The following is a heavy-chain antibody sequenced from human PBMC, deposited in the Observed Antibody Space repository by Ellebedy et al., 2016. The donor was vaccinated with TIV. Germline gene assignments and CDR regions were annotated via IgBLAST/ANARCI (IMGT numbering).Heavy chain of an antibody. CDR2: INTGNGNT. J-gene: IGHJ6*02. Sequence: ASVKVSXKASGHTFTTYCIHWVRQAPGQRLEWMGWINTGNGNTKYSQRLQGRVTITRDTSATTAYMELSGLMSEDTAVYYCATRVWQDPMDVWGQGTTVTVSS. V-gene: IGHV1-3*04. CDR1: GHTFTTYC. D-gene: IGHD2-21*01. CDR3: ATRVWQDPMDV.